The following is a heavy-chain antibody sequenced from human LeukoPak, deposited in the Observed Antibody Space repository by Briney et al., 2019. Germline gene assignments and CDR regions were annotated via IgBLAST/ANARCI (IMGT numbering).Heavy chain of an antibody. D-gene: IGHD3-16*02. CDR3: ARDSEDYVWGSYRQYYFDY. CDR1: GYTFTSYY. J-gene: IGHJ4*02. Sequence: GASVKVSCKASGYTFTSYYMHWARQAPGQGLEWMGIINPSGGSTSYAQKFQGRVTMTRDMSTSTVYMELSSLRSEDTAVYYCARDSEDYVWGSYRQYYFDYWGQGTLVTVSS. CDR2: INPSGGST. V-gene: IGHV1-46*01.